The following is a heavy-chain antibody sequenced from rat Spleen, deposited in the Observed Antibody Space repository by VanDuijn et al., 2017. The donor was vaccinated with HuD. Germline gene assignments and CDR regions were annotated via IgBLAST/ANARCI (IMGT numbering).Heavy chain of an antibody. CDR1: GFSLTDDN. Sequence: QVHLKESGPGLVQPSQTLSLICTVSGFSLTDDNVHWVRQPPGKGLEWMGRMRYDGDTYYNSALTSRLSISWDTSKNQVFLKLNSLQTDDTAIYYCTRDRLGAYYFDSWGQGVMVTVSS. CDR2: MRYDGDT. D-gene: IGHD5-1*01. V-gene: IGHV2S30*01. J-gene: IGHJ2*01. CDR3: TRDRLGAYYFDS.